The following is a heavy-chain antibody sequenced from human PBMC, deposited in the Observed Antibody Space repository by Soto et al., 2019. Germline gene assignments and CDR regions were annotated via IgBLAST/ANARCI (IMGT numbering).Heavy chain of an antibody. J-gene: IGHJ5*01. CDR3: ARGRYCLTGRCFPNWFDS. Sequence: SETLSLTYSVSGDSISNLDYFWAWIRQPPGQALEYIGYIYKSATTYYNPSFESRVAISVDTSKSQFSLNVPSVTAAATAVYFCARGRYCLTGRCFPNWFDSWGQGALVTVS. CDR2: IYKSATT. D-gene: IGHD7-27*01. V-gene: IGHV4-30-4*01. CDR1: GDSISNLDYF.